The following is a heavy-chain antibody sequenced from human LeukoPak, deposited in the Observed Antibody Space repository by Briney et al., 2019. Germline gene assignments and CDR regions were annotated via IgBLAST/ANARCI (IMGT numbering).Heavy chain of an antibody. Sequence: GESLTISCQGSGYTLNNHWISWVRQMHGKGLEWMGRIDPSDSHTNYSPSLQGHVTISADTSISTAYLQWSSLEASDTAIYYCARHTSGLKLVILAYWGQGTLVTVSS. CDR2: IDPSDSHT. V-gene: IGHV5-10-1*01. CDR3: ARHTSGLKLVILAY. J-gene: IGHJ4*02. CDR1: GYTLNNHW. D-gene: IGHD3-9*01.